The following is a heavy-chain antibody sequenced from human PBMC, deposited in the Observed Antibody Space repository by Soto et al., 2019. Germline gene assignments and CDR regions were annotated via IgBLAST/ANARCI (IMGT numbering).Heavy chain of an antibody. CDR1: GGSASSDTHY. CDR3: ARFVRSCSGTTCYTRADV. CDR2: IYSSGST. Sequence: SETLSLTCTVFGGSASSDTHYWSWIRQPPGKRLEWIGFIYSSGSTNYIPSLKSRVTMSVDTSKNQFSLKLRSVIVADTAVYHCARFVRSCSGTTCYTRADVRGQGTTVTVSS. V-gene: IGHV4-61*01. J-gene: IGHJ6*02. D-gene: IGHD2-2*02.